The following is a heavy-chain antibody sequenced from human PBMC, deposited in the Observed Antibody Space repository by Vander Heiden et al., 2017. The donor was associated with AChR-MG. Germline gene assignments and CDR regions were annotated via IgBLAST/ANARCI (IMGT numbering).Heavy chain of an antibody. J-gene: IGHJ6*02. D-gene: IGHD6-19*01. CDR2: IWYDGSNK. CDR1: GFPFSSSG. Sequence: QVPLVESGGGVVQPGRSLRLSCATSGFPFSSSGMHWGRQAPGKGLEWVAVIWYDGSNKYYADSVKGRFTISRDNSKNTLYLQMNSLRAEDTAVYYCARDGSSGWYRVYYYYGMDVWGQGTTVTVSS. CDR3: ARDGSSGWYRVYYYYGMDV. V-gene: IGHV3-33*01.